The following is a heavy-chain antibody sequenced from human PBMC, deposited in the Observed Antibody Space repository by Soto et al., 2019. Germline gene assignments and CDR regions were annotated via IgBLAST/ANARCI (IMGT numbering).Heavy chain of an antibody. CDR1: GGTFSSYA. CDR2: IIPISETT. J-gene: IGHJ6*02. CDR3: ARSQGSSTSLEIYYYYYYGMDV. Sequence: QVQLVQSGAEVKKPGSSVKVSCKASGGTFSSYAISWVRQAPGQGLEWMGGIIPISETTNYAQKCQGRGTITADESKSTAYMELSSLRSEDTAVYYCARSQGSSTSLEIYYYYYYGMDVWGQGTTVTVSS. V-gene: IGHV1-69*01. D-gene: IGHD2-2*01.